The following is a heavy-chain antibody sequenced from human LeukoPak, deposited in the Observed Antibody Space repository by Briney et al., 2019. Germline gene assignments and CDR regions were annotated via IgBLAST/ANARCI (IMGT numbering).Heavy chain of an antibody. CDR3: ARDGGDLGPGTIRGARFYYYYMDV. J-gene: IGHJ6*03. Sequence: SETLSLTCSVSGASISSGSDYWSWIRQPAGKALEWIGRVHTSGNPNYNPSLESRVSISIDRSKNQFSLELNSVTAADTAVYYCARDGGDLGPGTIRGARFYYYYMDVWGKGTTVIVSS. CDR2: VHTSGNP. D-gene: IGHD3-16*01. V-gene: IGHV4-61*02. CDR1: GASISSGSDY.